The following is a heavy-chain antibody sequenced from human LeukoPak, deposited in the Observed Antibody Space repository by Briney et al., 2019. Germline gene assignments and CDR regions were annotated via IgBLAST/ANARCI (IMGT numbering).Heavy chain of an antibody. CDR1: GDSFNSNNYY. CDR3: ARHTYGSGPYYNA. D-gene: IGHD3-10*01. CDR2: ISFTGST. Sequence: SETLSLTCTVSGDSFNSNNYYWGWVRQPPGKGLEWFGSISFTGSTYYNPSLKSRGTLSVDTSKNHFSLKLSSVTAADTAVSYCARHTYGSGPYYNAWGQGTLVTVSS. J-gene: IGHJ5*02. V-gene: IGHV4-39*01.